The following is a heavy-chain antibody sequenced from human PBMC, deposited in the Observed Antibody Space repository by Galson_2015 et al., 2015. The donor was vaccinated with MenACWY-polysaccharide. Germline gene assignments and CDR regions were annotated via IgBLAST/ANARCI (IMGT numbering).Heavy chain of an antibody. D-gene: IGHD4-17*01. Sequence: SLRLSCAASGFTFSSYAMSWVRQAPGKGLEWVSLISGDGGSTYYADSVKGRFTISRDNSKNSLYLQMNSLRTEDTALYYCAKVGGDYDYFDYWGQGTLVTVSS. CDR2: ISGDGGST. V-gene: IGHV3-43*02. J-gene: IGHJ4*02. CDR3: AKVGGDYDYFDY. CDR1: GFTFSSYA.